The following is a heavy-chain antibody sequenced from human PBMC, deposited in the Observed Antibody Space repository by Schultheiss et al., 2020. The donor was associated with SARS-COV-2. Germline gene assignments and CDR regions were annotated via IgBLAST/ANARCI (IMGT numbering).Heavy chain of an antibody. CDR1: GGSFSGYY. D-gene: IGHD1-26*01. V-gene: IGHV4-34*01. CDR3: ARGGSGSLLLDNWFDP. Sequence: SETLSLTCAVYGGSFSGYYWSWIRQPPGKGLEWIGEINHSGSTNYNPSLKSRVTISVDTSKNQFSLKLSSVTAADTAVYYCARGGSGSLLLDNWFDPWGQGTLVTVSS. CDR2: INHSGST. J-gene: IGHJ5*02.